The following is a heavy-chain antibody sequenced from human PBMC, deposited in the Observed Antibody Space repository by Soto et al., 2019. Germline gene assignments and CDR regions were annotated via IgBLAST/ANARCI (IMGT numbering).Heavy chain of an antibody. CDR1: GFIFSSYG. V-gene: IGHV3-23*01. D-gene: IGHD3-22*01. J-gene: IGHJ4*02. CDR2: MTGSGGVT. CDR3: AKRGGTSGYYPWDY. Sequence: EVQLLESGGDLVQPGGSLRLSCAASGFIFSSYGMSWVRQAPGKGLEWVSAMTGSGGVTYYADPVKGRFTISRDNSKNTLYLQMNSLRADDTAVYYCAKRGGTSGYYPWDYWGQGILVTVSS.